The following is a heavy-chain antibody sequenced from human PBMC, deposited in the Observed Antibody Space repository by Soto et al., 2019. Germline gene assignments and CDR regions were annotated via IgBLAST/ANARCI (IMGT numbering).Heavy chain of an antibody. CDR1: GGSISSSSYY. Sequence: QLQLQESGPGLVKPSETLSLTCTVSGGSISSSSYYWGWIRQPPGKGLEWIGSIYYSGSTYYNPSLKSRVTISVDTSKNQFSLKLSSVTAADTAVYYCARHVRFFRLLAGGFNYYYYMDVWGKGTTVTVSS. V-gene: IGHV4-39*01. D-gene: IGHD2-8*02. CDR3: ARHVRFFRLLAGGFNYYYYMDV. CDR2: IYYSGST. J-gene: IGHJ6*03.